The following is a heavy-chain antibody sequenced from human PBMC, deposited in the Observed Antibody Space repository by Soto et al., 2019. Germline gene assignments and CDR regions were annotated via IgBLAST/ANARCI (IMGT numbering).Heavy chain of an antibody. J-gene: IGHJ5*02. CDR2: VENSGST. CDR3: ARERGDSHWIDP. V-gene: IGHV4-61*01. CDR1: GGSVISESYY. D-gene: IGHD2-21*01. Sequence: PSETLSLTCIVSGGSVISESYYWIWIRQTPGKGLEWIGNVENSGSTKYNPSLKSRVTISVDTSKNQFSLKLSSVTGADTAVYYCARERGDSHWIDPWGQGTLVTSPQ.